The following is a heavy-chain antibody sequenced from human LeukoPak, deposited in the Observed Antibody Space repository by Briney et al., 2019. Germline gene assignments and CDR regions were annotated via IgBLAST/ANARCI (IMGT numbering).Heavy chain of an antibody. Sequence: GGSLRLSCAASGFPFSSYGMHWVRQAPGKGLEWVAFIPYDGSDKLYADSVKGRFTISRDNSKNTLYLQMNSLRAEDTAVYYCAAMTSVTTGDYWGQGTLVTVSS. V-gene: IGHV3-30*02. CDR3: AAMTSVTTGDY. D-gene: IGHD4-11*01. CDR1: GFPFSSYG. J-gene: IGHJ4*02. CDR2: IPYDGSDK.